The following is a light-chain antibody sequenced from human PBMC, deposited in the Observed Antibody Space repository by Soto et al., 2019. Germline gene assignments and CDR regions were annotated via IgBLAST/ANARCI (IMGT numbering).Light chain of an antibody. J-gene: IGLJ2*01. CDR2: EVS. V-gene: IGLV2-8*01. Sequence: QSVLTQPPSASGSPGQSVTISCTGTSSDVGGHNYVSWYQQHPGKVPKLMIYEVSKRPSGVPDRFSGSKSGNTATLTVSGLQAEDEADYYCSSYGGSNNLEFGGGTKLTVL. CDR1: SSDVGGHNY. CDR3: SSYGGSNNLE.